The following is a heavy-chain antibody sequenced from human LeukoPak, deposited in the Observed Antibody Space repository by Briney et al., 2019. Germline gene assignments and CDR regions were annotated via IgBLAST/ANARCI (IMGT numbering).Heavy chain of an antibody. D-gene: IGHD4-17*01. CDR1: GLKFSYYW. J-gene: IGHJ3*02. Sequence: GRSLRLSCAASGLKFSYYWTTSVRQAPGKGLEWVANIKTDVSEKYYVDSVKGRFTISRDNAKNSLYLQMNSLRAEDTAVYYCARDIAMDGDRPWAFDIWGQGTMVTVS. CDR3: ARDIAMDGDRPWAFDI. CDR2: IKTDVSEK. V-gene: IGHV3-7*01.